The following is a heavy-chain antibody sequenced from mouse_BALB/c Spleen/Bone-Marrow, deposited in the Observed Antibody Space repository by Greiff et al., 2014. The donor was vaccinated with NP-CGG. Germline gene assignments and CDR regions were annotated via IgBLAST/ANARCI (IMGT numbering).Heavy chain of an antibody. D-gene: IGHD1-1*02. CDR3: ARSGERYGAMDY. CDR2: ISNGGTYT. Sequence: EVKLQESGGGLVKPGGSLKLSCAASGFTFSDFYMFWFRQTPEKRLEWVATISNGGTYTYYPDSVKGRFTIPRDNAKNNLYLQMSSLKSEDTAMYYCARSGERYGAMDYWGQGTSVTVTS. J-gene: IGHJ4*01. CDR1: GFTFSDFY. V-gene: IGHV5-4*02.